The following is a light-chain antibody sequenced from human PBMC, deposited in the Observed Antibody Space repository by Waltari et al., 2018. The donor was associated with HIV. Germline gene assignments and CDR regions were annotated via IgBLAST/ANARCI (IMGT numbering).Light chain of an antibody. CDR3: AAWDDILNGPM. CDR2: GNN. J-gene: IGLJ3*02. V-gene: IGLV1-44*01. CDR1: SSHIESNT. Sequence: QSVLTQPPSVSGSPGQRVIISCSGSSSHIESNTVHWYLQLPGSAPQLLIHGNNQRPSGVPDRFSGSKSGTSASLAISRLRSEDEADYFCAAWDDILNGPMFGGGTKVTVL.